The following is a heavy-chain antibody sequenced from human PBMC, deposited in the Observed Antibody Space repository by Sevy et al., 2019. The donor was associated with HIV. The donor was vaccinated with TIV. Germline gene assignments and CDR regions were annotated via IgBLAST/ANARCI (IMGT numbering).Heavy chain of an antibody. Sequence: SETPSLTCTVSGGSINSDHWNWIRQPPGKGLEWIGYVYYTGGPNYNPSLKNRVTISVDRTKNQFSLKLTSVTAADTAVYYCARRNDFDIWGQGTMVTVSS. CDR1: GGSINSDH. CDR2: VYYTGGP. V-gene: IGHV4-59*08. J-gene: IGHJ3*02. CDR3: ARRNDFDI.